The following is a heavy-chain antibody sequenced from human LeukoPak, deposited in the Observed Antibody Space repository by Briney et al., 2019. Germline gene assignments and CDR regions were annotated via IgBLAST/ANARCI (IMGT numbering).Heavy chain of an antibody. V-gene: IGHV3-7*01. CDR3: ARDTAMVTDAFDY. D-gene: IGHD5-18*01. Sequence: PGGSLRLSCAASGFTFSSYWMSWVRQAPGKGLEWVANIKQDGSVKYYVDSVKGRFTISRDNAKNSLYLQMNSLRAEDTAVYYCARDTAMVTDAFDYWGQGTLVTVSS. CDR1: GFTFSSYW. CDR2: IKQDGSVK. J-gene: IGHJ4*02.